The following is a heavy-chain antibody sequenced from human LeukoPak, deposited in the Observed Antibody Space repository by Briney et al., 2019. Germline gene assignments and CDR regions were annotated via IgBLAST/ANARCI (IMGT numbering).Heavy chain of an antibody. CDR2: IYNGVNT. D-gene: IGHD1-26*01. CDR1: GASVSSAGY. V-gene: IGHV4-61*08. CDR3: ARSRAFNSGAFDP. Sequence: SETLSLTCTVSGASVSSAGYWTWIRQPPGKGVEWIAHIYNGVNTNYNPSLKSRVTISVDTSKNQFSLRLNSVTAADTAVYYCARSRAFNSGAFDPWGQGSLVTVSS. J-gene: IGHJ5*02.